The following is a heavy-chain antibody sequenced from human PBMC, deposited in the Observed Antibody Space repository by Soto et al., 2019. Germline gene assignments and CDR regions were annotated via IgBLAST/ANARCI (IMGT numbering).Heavy chain of an antibody. J-gene: IGHJ6*04. CDR1: SFTFSSYW. CDR2: IKQDGSEN. D-gene: IGHD6-19*01. V-gene: IGHV3-7*01. CDR3: AGDGPFISVAAPAFQYAMAV. Sequence: DVRLVESGGGLVQPGGSLRLSCAASSFTFSSYWLSWVRQAPGKGLEWVATIKQDGSENYYVDSVKGRFTISRDNARNALSLQMSSLRATDTAVYYCAGDGPFISVAAPAFQYAMAVGGKGTTVTVSA.